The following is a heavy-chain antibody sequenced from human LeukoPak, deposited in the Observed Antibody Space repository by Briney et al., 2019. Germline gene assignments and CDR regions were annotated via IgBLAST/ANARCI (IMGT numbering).Heavy chain of an antibody. D-gene: IGHD2-2*01. CDR1: GFTFSGSA. J-gene: IGHJ4*02. V-gene: IGHV3-73*01. Sequence: GGSLRLSCAASGFTFSGSAMHWVRQASGKGLEWGGRIRSKSNSYATAYAASVKGRFTISRDDSKNTAYLQMNSLKTEDSAVYYCTRPLSSTSVVPTLIRWGQGTLVTVSS. CDR2: IRSKSNSYAT. CDR3: TRPLSSTSVVPTLIR.